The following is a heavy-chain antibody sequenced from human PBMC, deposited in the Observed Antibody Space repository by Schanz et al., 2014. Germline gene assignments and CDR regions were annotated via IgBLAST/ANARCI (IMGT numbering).Heavy chain of an antibody. J-gene: IGHJ5*01. Sequence: VQLVESGGGLVKPGGFLRLSCAASGFTFSDAWMSWVRQAPGKGLEWVALVSSDGNNDYYTDSVKGRFTISRDNSKNTVHLQMNSLRAEDTAVYYCAKQHIVRGVIYLNWFDSWGQGTLVTVSS. V-gene: IGHV3-30*18. CDR2: VSSDGNND. CDR1: GFTFSDAW. CDR3: AKQHIVRGVIYLNWFDS. D-gene: IGHD3-10*01.